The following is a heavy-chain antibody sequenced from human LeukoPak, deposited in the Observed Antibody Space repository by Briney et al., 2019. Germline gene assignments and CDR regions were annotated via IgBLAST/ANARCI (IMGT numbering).Heavy chain of an antibody. CDR2: IKQDGSEK. D-gene: IGHD3-10*01. V-gene: IGHV3-7*01. Sequence: GGSLRLSCAASGFTSGTYWMSWVRQAPGKGLEWVANIKQDGSEKYYVDSVKGRFTISRDNAKNSLYLQMNSLRAEDTAVYYCARDKTQGRGYGSGRRNDYWGQGTLVTVSS. CDR3: ARDKTQGRGYGSGRRNDY. J-gene: IGHJ4*02. CDR1: GFTSGTYW.